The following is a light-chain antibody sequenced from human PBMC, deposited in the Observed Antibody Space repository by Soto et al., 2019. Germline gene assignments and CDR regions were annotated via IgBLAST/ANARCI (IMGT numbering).Light chain of an antibody. CDR3: QQYNSYSPT. J-gene: IGKJ1*01. V-gene: IGKV1-9*01. CDR1: QDFSNF. Sequence: DIQLTHSPSFLSASIGDIVTITCRASQDFSNFLAWYQQKPGRAPKLLMYDASTLQSGVPSRFSVSGSETEITLTISGLQPGDSATYYCQQYNSYSPTFGQGTKVDNK. CDR2: DAS.